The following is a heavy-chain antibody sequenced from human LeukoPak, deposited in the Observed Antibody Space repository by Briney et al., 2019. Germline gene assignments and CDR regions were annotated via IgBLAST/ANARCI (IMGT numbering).Heavy chain of an antibody. CDR2: ISYDGSNK. J-gene: IGHJ6*02. Sequence: GRSLRLSCAASGFTFSSYGMHWVRQAPGKGLEWVAVISYDGSNKYYADSVKGRFTISRDNSKNTLYLQMNSLRAEDTAVYYCARVLGYSYDYNYYYYGMDVWGQGTTVTVSS. V-gene: IGHV3-30*03. CDR3: ARVLGYSYDYNYYYYGMDV. CDR1: GFTFSSYG. D-gene: IGHD5-18*01.